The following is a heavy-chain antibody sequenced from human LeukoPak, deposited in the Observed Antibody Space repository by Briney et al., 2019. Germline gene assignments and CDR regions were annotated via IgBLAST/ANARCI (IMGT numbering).Heavy chain of an antibody. CDR3: AKNRGGYGDHEYFQH. Sequence: PGGSLRLSCVASEFTFSNYWIHWVRQAPGKGLVWVSRIRGDGIVTNYADSVEGRFTVSRDNAKNTVHLQMNSLRAEDTAVYYCAKNRGGYGDHEYFQHWGQGTLVTVSS. CDR2: IRGDGIVT. CDR1: EFTFSNYW. D-gene: IGHD4-17*01. V-gene: IGHV3-74*01. J-gene: IGHJ1*01.